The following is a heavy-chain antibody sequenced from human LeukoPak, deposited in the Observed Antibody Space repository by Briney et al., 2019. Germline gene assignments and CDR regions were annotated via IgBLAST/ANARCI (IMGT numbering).Heavy chain of an antibody. Sequence: GGSLRLSCAASGLTFSSYSMNWVRQAPGKGLEWVSSISSSSSYIYYADSVKGRFTISRDNAKNSLYLQMNSLRAEDTAVYYCARDPNGGSYFDYWGQGTLVTVSS. J-gene: IGHJ4*02. CDR2: ISSSSSYI. CDR1: GLTFSSYS. D-gene: IGHD7-27*01. CDR3: ARDPNGGSYFDY. V-gene: IGHV3-21*01.